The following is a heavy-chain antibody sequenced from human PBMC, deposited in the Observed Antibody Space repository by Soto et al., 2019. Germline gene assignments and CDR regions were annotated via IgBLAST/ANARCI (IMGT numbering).Heavy chain of an antibody. D-gene: IGHD3-16*02. CDR2: IHSSEST. CDR1: GGSIHGHY. V-gene: IGHV4-59*11. CDR3: AGEVVMKNYFVT. J-gene: IGHJ4*02. Sequence: QVQLQQSGPELLNHSETLFLTCTVSGGSIHGHYWTWMRQLQEKGLEWIGYIHSSESTNYNPSLKCRLTMALDPSSNLMSLWLTFVTAADRAVYYWAGEVVMKNYFVTWGQGSLFTSPS.